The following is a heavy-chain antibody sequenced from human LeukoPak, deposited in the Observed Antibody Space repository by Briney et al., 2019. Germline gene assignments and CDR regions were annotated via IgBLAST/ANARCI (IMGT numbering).Heavy chain of an antibody. CDR1: GFTFSSYS. CDR2: ISSSSSTI. D-gene: IGHD3-10*01. Sequence: GGSLRLSCAASGFTFSSYSMNWVRQAPGKGLEWVSYISSSSSTIYYADSVKGRFTISRDNAQNSLYLQMNSLRDEDTAVYYCARDLIHGSGSYYDYWGQGTLVTVSS. J-gene: IGHJ4*02. CDR3: ARDLIHGSGSYYDY. V-gene: IGHV3-48*02.